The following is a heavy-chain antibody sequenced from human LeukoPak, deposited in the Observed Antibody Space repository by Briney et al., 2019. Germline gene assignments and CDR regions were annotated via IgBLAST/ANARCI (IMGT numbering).Heavy chain of an antibody. CDR3: ARPSLAWNAFDI. D-gene: IGHD3-3*01. V-gene: IGHV3-64*01. CDR2: ISSNGGST. Sequence: GGALKLSCEAPGFTFSSYARNWVRQPPGRGREYVSAISSNGGSTYYASSVKGRFTISRDNSKNTLYLQMGSLRAEDMAVYYCARPSLAWNAFDIWGQGTMVTVSS. J-gene: IGHJ3*02. CDR1: GFTFSSYA.